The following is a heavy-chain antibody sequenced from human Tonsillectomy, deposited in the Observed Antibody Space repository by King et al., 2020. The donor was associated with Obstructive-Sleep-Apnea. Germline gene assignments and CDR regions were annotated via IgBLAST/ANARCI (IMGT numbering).Heavy chain of an antibody. Sequence: VQLQESGPGLVKPSQTLSLTCTVSGGSISSGDYYWSWIRQPPGKGLEWIGYIYYSGSTYYNPSLKSRVTISVDTSKNQFSLKLSSVTAADTAVYYCARVSMVVVVAATNDAFDIWGQGTMVTVSS. V-gene: IGHV4-30-4*01. J-gene: IGHJ3*02. CDR1: GGSISSGDYY. CDR2: IYYSGST. CDR3: ARVSMVVVVAATNDAFDI. D-gene: IGHD2-15*01.